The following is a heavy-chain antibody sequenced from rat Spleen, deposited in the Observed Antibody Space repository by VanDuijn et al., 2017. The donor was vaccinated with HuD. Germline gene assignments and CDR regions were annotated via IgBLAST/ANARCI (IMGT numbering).Heavy chain of an antibody. J-gene: IGHJ2*01. CDR1: GFSFSNYY. CDR2: INYDGSST. V-gene: IGHV5-29*01. Sequence: EVQLVESGGGLVQPGRSLKLSCAASGFSFSNYYMAWVRQAPTKGLEWVATINYDGSSTYYRDSVKGRFTISRDNAKSTLYLRMDSLRSEDTATYYCVRSVLDYWGQGVMVTVSS. CDR3: VRSVLDY.